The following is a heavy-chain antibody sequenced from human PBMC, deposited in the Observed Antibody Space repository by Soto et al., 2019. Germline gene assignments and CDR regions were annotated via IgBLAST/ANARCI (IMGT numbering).Heavy chain of an antibody. Sequence: SEMLSLTRSVAGGSSGSFCCSCIRQPPGKGLEWIGYMYNTGSTIYNPSLKSRVTISVDTSKNQLSLKLNSVTAADTAVYYCARHLWGYCGADCYPLDVWGQGTTVTVSS. V-gene: IGHV4-59*01. CDR3: ARHLWGYCGADCYPLDV. CDR2: MYNTGST. CDR1: GGSSGSFC. D-gene: IGHD2-21*02. J-gene: IGHJ6*02.